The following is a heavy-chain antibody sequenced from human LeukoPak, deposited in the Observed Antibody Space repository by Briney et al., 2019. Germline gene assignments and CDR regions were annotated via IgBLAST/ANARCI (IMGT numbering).Heavy chain of an antibody. CDR3: ARSSKTQWLSPGDGFDI. CDR2: IYTSGST. D-gene: IGHD6-19*01. V-gene: IGHV4-4*07. J-gene: IGHJ3*02. Sequence: SETLSLTCTVSGGSISSYYWSWIRQPAGKGLEWIGRIYTSGSTNYNPSLRSRVTISVDTSKNQFSLKFTSMTAADTAVYYCARSSKTQWLSPGDGFDIWGRGTLVTVSS. CDR1: GGSISSYY.